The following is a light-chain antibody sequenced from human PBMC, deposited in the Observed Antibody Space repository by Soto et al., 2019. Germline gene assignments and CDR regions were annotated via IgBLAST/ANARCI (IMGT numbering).Light chain of an antibody. Sequence: QSVPTQPASVSGSPGQSITIPCTGTSSDIGAYNFVSWYQQHPGKAPKLMLYDVNIRPSGVSNRFSGSKSGNTASLTISGLQAEDEADYYCTSWTTSTTMIFGGGTKVTVL. CDR2: DVN. J-gene: IGLJ2*01. V-gene: IGLV2-14*03. CDR1: SSDIGAYNF. CDR3: TSWTTSTTMI.